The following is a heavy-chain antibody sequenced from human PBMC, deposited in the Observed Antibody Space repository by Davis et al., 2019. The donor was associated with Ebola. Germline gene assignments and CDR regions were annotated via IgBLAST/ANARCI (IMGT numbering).Heavy chain of an antibody. CDR1: GGSFSGYY. CDR3: AREGRSGYSNWFDP. V-gene: IGHV4-34*01. CDR2: INHSGRT. Sequence: MPSETLSLTCAVYGGSFSGYYWSWIRQPPGKGLEWLGEINHSGRTNYNPSLKSRVTISVDKSKNQFSLEMSSVTAADTAVYYCAREGRSGYSNWFDPWGQGTLVTVSS. J-gene: IGHJ5*02. D-gene: IGHD3-22*01.